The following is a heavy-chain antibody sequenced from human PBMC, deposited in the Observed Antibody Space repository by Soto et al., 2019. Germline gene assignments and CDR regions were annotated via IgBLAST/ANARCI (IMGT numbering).Heavy chain of an antibody. CDR1: GFTFTSSA. CDR2: IVVGSGNT. D-gene: IGHD3-10*01. V-gene: IGHV1-58*02. J-gene: IGHJ4*01. CDR3: ARDSVILWFGDSEYYFDY. Sequence: ASVKVSCKASGFTFTSSAMQWVRQARGQRLEWIGWIVVGSGNTNYAQKFQGRVTMTRDTSTSTVYMELSSLRSEDTAVYYCARDSVILWFGDSEYYFDYWG.